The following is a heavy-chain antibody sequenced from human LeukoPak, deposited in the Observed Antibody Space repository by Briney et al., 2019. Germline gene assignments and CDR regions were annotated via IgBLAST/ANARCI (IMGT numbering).Heavy chain of an antibody. V-gene: IGHV4-39*07. CDR3: ARDAGHQLSRRNYYAMDV. Sequence: SETLSLTCIVSGGSISSSSYYWGWVRQPPGKGLEWIGSMYYRGSTYYNPSLKSRVTISVDTSKNQFSLKLSSVIAADTAVYYCARDAGHQLSRRNYYAMDVWGQGTTVTVSS. D-gene: IGHD1-1*01. J-gene: IGHJ6*02. CDR1: GGSISSSSYY. CDR2: MYYRGST.